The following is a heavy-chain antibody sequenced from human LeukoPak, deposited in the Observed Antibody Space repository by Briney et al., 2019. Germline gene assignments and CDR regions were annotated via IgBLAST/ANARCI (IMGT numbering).Heavy chain of an antibody. CDR2: IYNGGTT. Sequence: GGSLRLSCAASGFTVSTNYMSWVRQAPGKGLEGVSFIYNGGTTYYADSVKGRFAISRDNSKNTLYLQMTSLRAEDTAVYYCASSVVVSATGAFDFWGQGTMVTVSS. CDR3: ASSVVVSATGAFDF. J-gene: IGHJ3*01. CDR1: GFTVSTNY. D-gene: IGHD2-15*01. V-gene: IGHV3-66*01.